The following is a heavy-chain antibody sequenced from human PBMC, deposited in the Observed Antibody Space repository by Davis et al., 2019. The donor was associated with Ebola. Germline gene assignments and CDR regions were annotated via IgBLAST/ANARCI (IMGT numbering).Heavy chain of an antibody. Sequence: ASVKVSCKASGYTFTSYGISWVRQAPGQGLEWMGWISAYNGNTNYAQKLQGRVTMTTDTSTSTAYMELRSLRSDDTAVYYCARMERQYYYDSSGYYLDYWGQGTLVTVSS. V-gene: IGHV1-18*01. CDR3: ARMERQYYYDSSGYYLDY. CDR1: GYTFTSYG. CDR2: ISAYNGNT. D-gene: IGHD3-22*01. J-gene: IGHJ4*02.